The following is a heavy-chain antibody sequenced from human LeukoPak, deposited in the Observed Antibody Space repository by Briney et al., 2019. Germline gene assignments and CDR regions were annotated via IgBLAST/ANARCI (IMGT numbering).Heavy chain of an antibody. CDR2: IYYSGST. J-gene: IGHJ3*02. D-gene: IGHD6-13*01. V-gene: IGHV4-39*07. CDR1: GGSISSSSYY. Sequence: SETLSLTCTVSGGSISSSSYYWGWIRQPPGKGLEWIGSIYYSGSTYYDPSLKSRVTISVDTSKNQFSLKLSSVTAADTAVYYCARDGPIAAAGRAFDIWGQGTMVTVSS. CDR3: ARDGPIAAAGRAFDI.